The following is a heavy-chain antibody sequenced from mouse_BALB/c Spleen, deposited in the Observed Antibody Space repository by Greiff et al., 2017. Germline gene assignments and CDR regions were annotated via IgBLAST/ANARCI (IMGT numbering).Heavy chain of an antibody. V-gene: IGHV5-4*02. CDR3: ARGGNGYYDYAMDY. Sequence: EVNVVDSGGGLVKPGGSLKLSCAASGFTFSDYYMYWVRQTPEKRLEWVATISDGGSYTYYPDSVKGRFTISRDNAKNNLYLQRSSLKSEDTAMYYYARGGNGYYDYAMDYWGQGTSVTVSS. CDR1: GFTFSDYY. D-gene: IGHD2-3*01. CDR2: ISDGGSYT. J-gene: IGHJ4*01.